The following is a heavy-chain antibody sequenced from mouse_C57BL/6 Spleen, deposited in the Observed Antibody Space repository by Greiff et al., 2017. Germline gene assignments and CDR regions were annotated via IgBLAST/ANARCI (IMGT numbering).Heavy chain of an antibody. CDR3: ARNPYYYGSSYDYFDY. Sequence: QVQLKQPGAELVRPGSSVKLSCKASGYTFTSYWMHWVKQRPIQGLEWIGNIDPSDSETHYNQKFKDKATLTVDKSSSTAYMQLSSLTSEDSAVYYCARNPYYYGSSYDYFDYWGQGTTLTVSS. CDR1: GYTFTSYW. CDR2: IDPSDSET. V-gene: IGHV1-52*01. J-gene: IGHJ2*01. D-gene: IGHD1-1*01.